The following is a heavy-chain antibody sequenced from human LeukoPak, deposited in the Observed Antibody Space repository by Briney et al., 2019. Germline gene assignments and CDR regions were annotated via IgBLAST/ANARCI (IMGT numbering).Heavy chain of an antibody. D-gene: IGHD3-3*01. CDR3: AREIFLEWLTCFDY. J-gene: IGHJ4*02. Sequence: PGRSLRLSCAASGFTFSSYAMHWVRQAPGKGLEWVAVTSYDGSNKYYADSVKGRFTISRDNSKNTLYLQMNSLRAEDTAVYYCAREIFLEWLTCFDYWGQGTLVTVSS. V-gene: IGHV3-30-3*01. CDR1: GFTFSSYA. CDR2: TSYDGSNK.